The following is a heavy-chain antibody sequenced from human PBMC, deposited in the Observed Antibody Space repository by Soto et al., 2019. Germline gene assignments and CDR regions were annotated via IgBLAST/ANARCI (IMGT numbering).Heavy chain of an antibody. CDR2: ISYDESNK. Sequence: QVQLVESGGGVVQPGGSLRLSCAASGFTFRYYALHWVRQAPGKGLEWVAVISYDESNKYYADSVKGRFTISRDNSKNTLYLQMNSLRGEDTAVYYCARVRRPEAAGRFKYWGQGTLVTVSS. V-gene: IGHV3-30*04. J-gene: IGHJ4*02. D-gene: IGHD6-13*01. CDR1: GFTFRYYA. CDR3: ARVRRPEAAGRFKY.